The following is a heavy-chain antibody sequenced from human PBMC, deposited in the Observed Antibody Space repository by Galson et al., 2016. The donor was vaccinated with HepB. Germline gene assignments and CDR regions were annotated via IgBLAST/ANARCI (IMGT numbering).Heavy chain of an antibody. CDR2: ISGSGDRR. V-gene: IGHV3-23*01. J-gene: IGHJ4*02. CDR1: GFTFSRYA. Sequence: SLRLSCAVSGFTFSRYALSWVRQAPGKGLEWVSVISGSGDRRYYADSVKGRFIISRDNSKNTVYLQMNSLRVEDTAVYYCAKDLDIVVVPSAIDYWGQGTLVTVSS. D-gene: IGHD2-2*01. CDR3: AKDLDIVVVPSAIDY.